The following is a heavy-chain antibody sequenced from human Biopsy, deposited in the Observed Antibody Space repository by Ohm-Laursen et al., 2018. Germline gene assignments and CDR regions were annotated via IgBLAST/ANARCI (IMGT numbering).Heavy chain of an antibody. CDR2: VDWDNYK. CDR3: ARTPILIVSAGLVYRHRRHLQGMDV. D-gene: IGHD3-3*01. J-gene: IGHJ6*02. V-gene: IGHV2-70*11. CDR1: GFSLSARGMC. Sequence: TQTLTLTFSFSGFSLSARGMCVSWIRQAPGKALEWLARVDWDNYKDYSASLQTKLSISKDTSNDQVVLTVNNVDPADTATYYCARTPILIVSAGLVYRHRRHLQGMDVWGQGIAVTVS.